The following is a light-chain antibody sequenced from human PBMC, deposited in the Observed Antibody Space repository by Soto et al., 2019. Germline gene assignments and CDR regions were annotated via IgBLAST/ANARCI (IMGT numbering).Light chain of an antibody. V-gene: IGKV1-5*01. Sequence: DIQMTQSPSSVSASVGDRVTITCRASQSISSWLAWYQQKPGKAPKLLIYDASSLESGVPSRFSGSGSGTEFTLTISSLQPDDFATYYRQQYNSYWTFGQGTKVDIK. CDR3: QQYNSYWT. CDR2: DAS. CDR1: QSISSW. J-gene: IGKJ1*01.